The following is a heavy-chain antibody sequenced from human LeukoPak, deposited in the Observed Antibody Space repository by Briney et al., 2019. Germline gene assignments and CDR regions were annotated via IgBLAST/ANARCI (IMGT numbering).Heavy chain of an antibody. V-gene: IGHV3-30*02. J-gene: IGHJ6*03. D-gene: IGHD5-12*01. CDR2: IRYDGSHK. CDR3: AKGSGYEHNYYYYYMDV. Sequence: GSLRLSCAASGFTFSSYGMHWVRQAPGKGLEWVAFIRYDGSHKYYADSVRGRLTISRDNSQNTLYLQMNSLRAEDTAVYYCAKGSGYEHNYYYYYMDVWGKGTTVTISS. CDR1: GFTFSSYG.